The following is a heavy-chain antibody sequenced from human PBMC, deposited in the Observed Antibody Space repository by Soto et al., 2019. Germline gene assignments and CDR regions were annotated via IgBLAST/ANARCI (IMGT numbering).Heavy chain of an antibody. V-gene: IGHV5-51*01. CDR1: GYNFAGYW. D-gene: IGHD3-3*01. Sequence: GESLKISCKGSGYNFAGYWIAWVRQMPGKGLELMGIIYPSDSDTRYRPSFQGQVTISADKSISSAYLQWSSLRASDTAMYYCARGGVSTRTFDYWGQGTPITVSS. CDR3: ARGGVSTRTFDY. J-gene: IGHJ4*02. CDR2: IYPSDSDT.